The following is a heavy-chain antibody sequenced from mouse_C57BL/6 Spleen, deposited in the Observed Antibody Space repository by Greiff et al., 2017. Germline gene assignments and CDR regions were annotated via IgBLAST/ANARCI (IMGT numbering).Heavy chain of an antibody. CDR2: ISSGGSYT. CDR1: GFTFSSYG. CDR3: ARQETSYVFAY. Sequence: EVKLVESGGDLVKPGGSLKLSCAASGFTFSSYGMSWVRQTPDKRLEWVATISSGGSYTYYPDSVKGRFTISRDNAKNTLYLQMSSLKSEDTAMYYCARQETSYVFAYWGQGTLVTVSA. J-gene: IGHJ3*01. V-gene: IGHV5-6*01. D-gene: IGHD5-5*01.